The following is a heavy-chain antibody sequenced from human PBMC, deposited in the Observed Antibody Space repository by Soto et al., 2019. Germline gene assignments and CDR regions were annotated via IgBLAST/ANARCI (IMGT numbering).Heavy chain of an antibody. CDR3: GRVVEGATRHTDFDS. D-gene: IGHD2-21*01. J-gene: IGHJ5*01. CDR2: VYYSGGA. Sequence: KTSETLSLTCTVSGVSMHNSHSFWGWIRQPPGKGLEFIGNVYYSGGAHYNPSLKSRVAISVDTANNQVSLKMSSVTAADTAVYYCGRVVEGATRHTDFDSWGQGTLVTVS. V-gene: IGHV4-39*01. CDR1: GVSMHNSHSF.